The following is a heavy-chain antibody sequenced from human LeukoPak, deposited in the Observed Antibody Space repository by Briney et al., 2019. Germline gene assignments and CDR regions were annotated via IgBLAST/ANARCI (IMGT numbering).Heavy chain of an antibody. D-gene: IGHD5-24*01. CDR1: GYTFTGYY. Sequence: ASVKVSCKASGYTFTGYYMHWVRQAPGQGLKWMGWINPNSGGTNYAQKFQGRVTMTRDTSISTAYMELSRLRSDDTAVYYCAREMATTTYNWFDPWGQGTLVTVSS. CDR3: AREMATTTYNWFDP. CDR2: INPNSGGT. V-gene: IGHV1-2*02. J-gene: IGHJ5*02.